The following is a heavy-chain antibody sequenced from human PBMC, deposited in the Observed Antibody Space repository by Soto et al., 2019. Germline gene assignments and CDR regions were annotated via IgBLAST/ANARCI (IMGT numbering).Heavy chain of an antibody. V-gene: IGHV1-2*04. J-gene: IGHJ5*02. CDR2: INPNSGGT. Sequence: QVQLVQSGAEVKKPGASVKVSCKASGYTFTGYYMHWVRQAPGQGLEWMGWINPNSGGTNYAQKFQGWVTMTRDMSISTAYMELSRLRSDDTAVYYCARGADIVVVVAATLSSWFDPWGQGTLVTVSS. D-gene: IGHD2-15*01. CDR3: ARGADIVVVVAATLSSWFDP. CDR1: GYTFTGYY.